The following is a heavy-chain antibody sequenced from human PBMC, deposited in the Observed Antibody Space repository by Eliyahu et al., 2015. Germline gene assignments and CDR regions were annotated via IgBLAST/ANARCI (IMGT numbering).Heavy chain of an antibody. Sequence: QVQLVQSGAEVKKPGASVKVSXXXXGYXFTSYAMHWVRQAPGQRLEWMGWVIAGNGNTKYSQKFQDRVTITRDTSANTAYMELSSLRSEDTAVYYCARNVVGTRPLDYWGQGTLVTVSS. V-gene: IGHV1-3*01. J-gene: IGHJ4*02. D-gene: IGHD2-21*02. CDR1: GYXFTSYA. CDR3: ARNVVGTRPLDY. CDR2: VIAGNGNT.